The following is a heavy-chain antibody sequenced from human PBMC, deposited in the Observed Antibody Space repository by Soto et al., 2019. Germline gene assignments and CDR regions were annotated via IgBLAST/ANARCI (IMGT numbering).Heavy chain of an antibody. V-gene: IGHV4-59*01. D-gene: IGHD3-10*01. CDR1: GGSIGYYY. J-gene: IGHJ4*02. Sequence: SETLSLTCSISGGSIGYYYWSWIRQPPGKGLEWIGYIYYSGSTTYNPSLKSRVTISVDTSKNKFFLKLSSVTAADTAVYYCARCYGSGSYYNGLFDHWGQGTLVTVSS. CDR2: IYYSGST. CDR3: ARCYGSGSYYNGLFDH.